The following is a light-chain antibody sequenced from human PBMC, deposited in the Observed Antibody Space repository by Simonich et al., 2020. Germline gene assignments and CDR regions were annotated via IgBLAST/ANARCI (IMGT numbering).Light chain of an antibody. CDR2: DAS. J-gene: IGKJ5*01. V-gene: IGKV3-11*01. Sequence: EIVLTQSPATLSLSPGERATLSCRASQSVSSYLAWYQQKRGQAPRLRIYDASNRATGIPARFSGSGSGTDFTLTISSLEPEDFAGYYCQQRSNWPITFGQGTRLEIK. CDR3: QQRSNWPIT. CDR1: QSVSSY.